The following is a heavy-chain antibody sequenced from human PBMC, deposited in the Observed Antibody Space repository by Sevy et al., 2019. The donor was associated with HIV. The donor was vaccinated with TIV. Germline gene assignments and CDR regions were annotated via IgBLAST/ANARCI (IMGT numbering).Heavy chain of an antibody. J-gene: IGHJ4*02. CDR2: ISWDGGST. CDR3: AKVPAAGTFRDFDY. CDR1: GFTFDDYA. Sequence: GGSLRLSCAASGFTFDDYAMHWVRQAPGKGLEWVSLISWDGGSTYYADSVKGRFTISRDNSTNSLYLQMNSLRAEDTALYYCAKVPAAGTFRDFDYWGQGTLVTVSS. V-gene: IGHV3-43D*04. D-gene: IGHD6-13*01.